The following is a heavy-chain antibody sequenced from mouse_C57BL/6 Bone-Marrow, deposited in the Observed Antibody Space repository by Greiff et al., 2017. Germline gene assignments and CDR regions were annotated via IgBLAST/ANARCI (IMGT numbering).Heavy chain of an antibody. J-gene: IGHJ4*01. CDR1: GYTFTSYW. CDR2: IYPGSGST. V-gene: IGHV1-55*01. D-gene: IGHD2-1*01. CDR3: ARSGNYPYYAMDY. Sequence: VKLQQPGAELVKPGASVKMSCKASGYTFTSYWITWVKQRPGQGLEWIGDIYPGSGSTNYNEKFKSKATLTVDTSSGTAYMQLSSLTSEDSAVYYCARSGNYPYYAMDYWGQGTSVTVSS.